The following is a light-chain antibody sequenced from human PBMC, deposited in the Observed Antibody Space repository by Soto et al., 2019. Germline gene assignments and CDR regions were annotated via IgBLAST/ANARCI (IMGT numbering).Light chain of an antibody. V-gene: IGKV3-20*01. CDR2: GAS. CDR1: QSVSSIY. Sequence: EIVLSQSPGILSLSPGEQAALSCSASQSVSSIYLAWYQQEPGQAPRLLIYGASSRATGIPDRFSGSGSGTDFTLTISRLDPEDFAVYYCQQYGSSRWTFGQGTKV. CDR3: QQYGSSRWT. J-gene: IGKJ1*01.